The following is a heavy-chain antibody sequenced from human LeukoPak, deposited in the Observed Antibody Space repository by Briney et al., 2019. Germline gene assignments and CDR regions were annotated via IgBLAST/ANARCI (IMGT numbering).Heavy chain of an antibody. Sequence: PGGSLRLSCAASGFTVSSNYMSWVRQAPGKGLEWVSVIYSGGSTYYADSVKGRFTISRDNSKNTLYLQMNSLRAEDTAVYHCARVGGTAMGGDYYYYMDVWGKGTTVTVSS. CDR2: IYSGGST. CDR3: ARVGGTAMGGDYYYYMDV. D-gene: IGHD5-18*01. CDR1: GFTVSSNY. J-gene: IGHJ6*03. V-gene: IGHV3-53*01.